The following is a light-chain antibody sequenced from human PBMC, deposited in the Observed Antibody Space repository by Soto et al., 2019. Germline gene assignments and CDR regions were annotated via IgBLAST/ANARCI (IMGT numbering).Light chain of an antibody. Sequence: ETVMTQSPATLSVSPGERATLSCRASQSVSINLAWFQQKPGQAPRLLIHGASTRATGIPARFSGSGSGTGFTLTISSLQSEDFAVYYCQQYDDWPRTFGQGTKVDIK. CDR2: GAS. J-gene: IGKJ1*01. CDR1: QSVSIN. V-gene: IGKV3-15*01. CDR3: QQYDDWPRT.